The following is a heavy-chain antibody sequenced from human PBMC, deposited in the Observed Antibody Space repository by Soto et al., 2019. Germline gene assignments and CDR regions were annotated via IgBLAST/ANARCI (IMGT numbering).Heavy chain of an antibody. CDR2: IYYSGST. Sequence: SETLSLTCTVSGGSISSSSYYWGWIRQPPGKGLEWIGSIYYSGSTYYNPSLKSRVTISVDTYKNQFSLKLSSVTAADTAVYYCARDMTTAYYYYYGMDVWGQGTTVTVSS. CDR1: GGSISSSSYY. J-gene: IGHJ6*02. CDR3: ARDMTTAYYYYYGMDV. V-gene: IGHV4-39*07. D-gene: IGHD4-4*01.